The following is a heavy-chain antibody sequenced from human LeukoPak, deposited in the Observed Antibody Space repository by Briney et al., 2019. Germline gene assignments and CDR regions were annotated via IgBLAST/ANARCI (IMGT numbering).Heavy chain of an antibody. CDR2: IDTDGSTT. CDR1: GFTFSRFW. D-gene: IGHD6-13*01. V-gene: IGHV3-74*01. CDR3: ATPNGFGTDY. J-gene: IGHJ4*02. Sequence: PGGSLRLSCAASGFTFSRFWMHWVRQPPGKGLVWVSRIDTDGSTTTYADSVKGRFTISRDNAKNTVYLQIKSLSAEDRAVFYCATPNGFGTDYWGQGVLVTVSS.